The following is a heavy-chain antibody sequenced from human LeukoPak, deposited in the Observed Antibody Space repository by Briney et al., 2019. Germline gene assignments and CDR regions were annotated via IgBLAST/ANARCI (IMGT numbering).Heavy chain of an antibody. CDR1: GFTFSSYG. CDR3: AKDVRLYYGTAGTVDY. Sequence: GGSLRLSCAASGFTFSSYGMHWVRQAPGKGLEWVAVMSYDGSNKYYADSVKGRFTISRDNSKNTLYLQMNSLRAEDTAVYYCAKDVRLYYGTAGTVDYWGQGTLVTVSS. CDR2: MSYDGSNK. V-gene: IGHV3-30*18. J-gene: IGHJ4*02. D-gene: IGHD3-10*01.